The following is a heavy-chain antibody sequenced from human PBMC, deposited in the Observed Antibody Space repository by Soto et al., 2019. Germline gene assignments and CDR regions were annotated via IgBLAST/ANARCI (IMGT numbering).Heavy chain of an antibody. V-gene: IGHV4-34*01. Sequence: SETLSLTCAVYGGSFSGYYWSWIRQPPGKGLEWIGEINHSGSTNYNPSLKSRVTISVDTSKNQFSLKLSSVTAADTAVYCCARGPNYYGSGSYLALWGQGTMVTVSS. J-gene: IGHJ3*01. CDR3: ARGPNYYGSGSYLAL. CDR1: GGSFSGYY. CDR2: INHSGST. D-gene: IGHD3-10*01.